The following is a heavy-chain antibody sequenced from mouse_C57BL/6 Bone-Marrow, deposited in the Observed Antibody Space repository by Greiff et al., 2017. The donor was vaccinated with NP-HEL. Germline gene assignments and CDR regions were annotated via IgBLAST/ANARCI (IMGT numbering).Heavy chain of an antibody. D-gene: IGHD1-1*01. CDR1: GYTFTSYG. CDR2: IYPRSGNT. Sequence: QVQLKESGAELARPGASVKLSCKASGYTFTSYGISWVKQRTGQGLEWIGEIYPRSGNTYYNEKFKGKATLTADKSSSTAYMELRSLTSEDSAVYFCARGYYGSSGGFAYWGQGTLVTVSA. CDR3: ARGYYGSSGGFAY. J-gene: IGHJ3*01. V-gene: IGHV1-81*01.